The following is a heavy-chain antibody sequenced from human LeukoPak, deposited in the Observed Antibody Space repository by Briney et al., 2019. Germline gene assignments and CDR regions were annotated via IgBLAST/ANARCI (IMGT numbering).Heavy chain of an antibody. D-gene: IGHD2/OR15-2a*01. J-gene: IGHJ4*02. Sequence: SETLSLTCAVYGGSFSGYYWSWIRQPPGKGLEWIGEINHSGSTNYNPSLKGRVTISVDTSKNQFSLKLSSVTAADTAVYYCARGRGFLRAYYFDYWGQGTLVTVSS. CDR1: GGSFSGYY. V-gene: IGHV4-34*01. CDR2: INHSGST. CDR3: ARGRGFLRAYYFDY.